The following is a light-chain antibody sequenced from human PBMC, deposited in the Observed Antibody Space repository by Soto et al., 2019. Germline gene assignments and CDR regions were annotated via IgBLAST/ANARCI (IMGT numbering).Light chain of an antibody. V-gene: IGKV3-11*01. J-gene: IGKJ2*01. CDR2: DTS. CDR3: QQGSNWYT. CDR1: QSVSSN. Sequence: EIVMTQSPATLSVSPGERATLSCRASQSVSSNLAWYQQKPGQAPTLLIYDTSDRATGIPDRFSGSGSGTDFTLTISSLEPEDFAVYYCQQGSNWYTFGQGTKVDIK.